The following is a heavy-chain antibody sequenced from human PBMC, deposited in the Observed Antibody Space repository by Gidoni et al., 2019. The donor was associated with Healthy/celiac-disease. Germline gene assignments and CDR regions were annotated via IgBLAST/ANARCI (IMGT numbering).Heavy chain of an antibody. Sequence: QVQLVQSGAEVKKPGSSVTVSFQASGGTFSSYAISWLRQAPGPGLEWMGGIIPIFGTANYAQKFQGRVTITADESTSTAYMELSSLRSEDTAVYYCARDRGVVVVAATPPGRGMPHYYYYGMDVWGQGTTVTVSS. J-gene: IGHJ6*02. CDR1: GGTFSSYA. V-gene: IGHV1-69*01. CDR3: ARDRGVVVVAATPPGRGMPHYYYYGMDV. CDR2: IIPIFGTA. D-gene: IGHD2-15*01.